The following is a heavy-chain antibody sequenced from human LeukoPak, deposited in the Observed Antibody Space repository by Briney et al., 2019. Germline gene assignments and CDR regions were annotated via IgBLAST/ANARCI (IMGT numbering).Heavy chain of an antibody. J-gene: IGHJ3*02. Sequence: GGSLRLSCAASGFTVSSNYMSWVRQAPGKGLEWDSVIYSGGSTYYGDSVKGRFTISRDNAKNTLYLQMNSLRVEDTAVYYCTRGGSPPEALGDALDIWGQGTMVTVSS. D-gene: IGHD1-26*01. CDR2: IYSGGST. V-gene: IGHV3-66*01. CDR1: GFTVSSNY. CDR3: TRGGSPPEALGDALDI.